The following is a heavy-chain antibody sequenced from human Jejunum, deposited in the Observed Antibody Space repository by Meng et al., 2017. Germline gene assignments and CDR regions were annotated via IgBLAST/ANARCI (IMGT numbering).Heavy chain of an antibody. Sequence: EVQLVESGGGLGQPGGSLILSCAASGFTFSSSSMSWVRQDPGKGLEWVSTFTGTTTSTYYADSVKGRFTISRDNSKNTLYLQMNSLRAEDTAVYYCAKLTSLWGQGTLVTVPS. CDR3: AKLTSL. CDR2: FTGTTTST. CDR1: GFTFSSSS. J-gene: IGHJ4*02. V-gene: IGHV3-23*04. D-gene: IGHD3-16*01.